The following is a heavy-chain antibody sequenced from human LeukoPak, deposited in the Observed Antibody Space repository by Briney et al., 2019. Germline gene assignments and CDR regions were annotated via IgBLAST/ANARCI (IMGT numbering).Heavy chain of an antibody. D-gene: IGHD3-10*01. CDR2: ISSSGSTI. Sequence: GGSLRLSCAASGFTFSSYEMSWVRQAPGKGLEWVSYISSSGSTIYYADSVKGRFTISRDNAKNSLYLQMNSLRAEDTAVYYCARESDYSGFDPWGQGTLVTVSS. J-gene: IGHJ5*02. CDR3: ARESDYSGFDP. V-gene: IGHV3-48*03. CDR1: GFTFSSYE.